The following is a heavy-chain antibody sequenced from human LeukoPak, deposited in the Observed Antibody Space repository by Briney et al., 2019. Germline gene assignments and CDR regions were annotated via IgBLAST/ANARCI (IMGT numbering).Heavy chain of an antibody. CDR1: DDSISSGGYY. D-gene: IGHD6-19*01. CDR2: IYYSGTT. Sequence: MTSETLSLTCTVSDDSISSGGYYWSWIRQHPGKGLEWIGSIYYSGTTYYNPSLMSRITISIDTSENQFSLKLSSVTAADTAVYYCARASSSAGYNSGWFSGFNWFDPWGQGTLVTVSS. CDR3: ARASSSAGYNSGWFSGFNWFDP. J-gene: IGHJ5*02. V-gene: IGHV4-31*02.